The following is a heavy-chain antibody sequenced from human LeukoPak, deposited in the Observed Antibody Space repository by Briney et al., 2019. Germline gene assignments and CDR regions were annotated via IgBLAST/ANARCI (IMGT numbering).Heavy chain of an antibody. D-gene: IGHD2-2*02. CDR3: ARYCSSTSCYTRRYFQH. V-gene: IGHV1-2*02. Sequence: ASVKVSCKASGYTFTGYYMHWVRQAPGQRLEWMGWINPNSGGTNYAQKFQGRVTMTRDTSISTAYMELSRLRSDDTAVYYCARYCSSTSCYTRRYFQHWGQGTLVTVSS. CDR2: INPNSGGT. CDR1: GYTFTGYY. J-gene: IGHJ1*01.